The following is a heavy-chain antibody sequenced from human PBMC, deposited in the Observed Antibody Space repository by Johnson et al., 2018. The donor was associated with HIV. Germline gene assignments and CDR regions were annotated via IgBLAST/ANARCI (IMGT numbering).Heavy chain of an antibody. CDR2: IKSKTDGGTI. CDR1: GFSFDDYA. CDR3: TTVLRPKPLDAFDI. Sequence: VQLVESGGGLVQPGGSLRLSCAASGFSFDDYAMGWVRQPPGKGLEWVGRIKSKTDGGTIEYAAPVKGRFTISRDDSKNTLYLQMNSLKTEDTAVYYCTTVLRPKPLDAFDIWGQGTMVTVSS. V-gene: IGHV3-15*01. J-gene: IGHJ3*02.